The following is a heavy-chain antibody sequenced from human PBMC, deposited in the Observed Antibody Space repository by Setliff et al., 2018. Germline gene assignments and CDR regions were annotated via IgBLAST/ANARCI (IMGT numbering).Heavy chain of an antibody. Sequence: GVLRLSCAASGFSFSDYYMSWVRQSPGKGLEWLSKISGSGITIFYADSVRGRFTISRDNANNSMYLQMNTMRAEDTALYSCARDGVSYAMDVWGHGTTVTVSS. CDR2: ISGSGITI. CDR1: GFSFSDYY. V-gene: IGHV3-11*04. J-gene: IGHJ6*02. CDR3: ARDGVSYAMDV.